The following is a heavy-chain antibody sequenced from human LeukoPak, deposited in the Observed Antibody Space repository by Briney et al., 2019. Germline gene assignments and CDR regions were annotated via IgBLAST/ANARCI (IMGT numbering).Heavy chain of an antibody. J-gene: IGHJ4*02. Sequence: EASVKVSCKVSGYTLTELSMHWVRQAPGKGLEWMGGFDPEDGETIYAQKFQGRVTMTEDTSTDTAYMELSSLRSEDTAAYYCATDPSYGDYPFDYWGQGTLVTVSS. D-gene: IGHD4-17*01. CDR1: GYTLTELS. CDR2: FDPEDGET. V-gene: IGHV1-24*01. CDR3: ATDPSYGDYPFDY.